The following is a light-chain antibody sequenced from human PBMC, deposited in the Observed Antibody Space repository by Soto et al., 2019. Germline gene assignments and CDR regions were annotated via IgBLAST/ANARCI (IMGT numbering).Light chain of an antibody. CDR1: QSVSSY. Sequence: EIVLTQSPATLSLSPGERATLSCRARQSVSSYLAWYQQKPGQAPRLLIYDASNRATGIPARFSGSGSGTDFTLTISSLEPEDFAVYYCQQRSNWPPITFGQGTRLET. V-gene: IGKV3-11*01. CDR3: QQRSNWPPIT. J-gene: IGKJ5*01. CDR2: DAS.